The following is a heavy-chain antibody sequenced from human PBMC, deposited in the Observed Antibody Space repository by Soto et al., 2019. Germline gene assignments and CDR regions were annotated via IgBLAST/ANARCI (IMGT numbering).Heavy chain of an antibody. CDR3: ARGIRYFDWLSEGAFAI. J-gene: IGHJ3*02. V-gene: IGHV1-8*01. Sequence: ASVKVSCKASGYTFTSYDINWVRQATGQGLEWMGWMNPNSGNTGYAQKFQGRVTMTRNTSISTAYMELSSLRSEDTAVYYCARGIRYFDWLSEGAFAIWGQGTMVTVSS. D-gene: IGHD3-9*01. CDR2: MNPNSGNT. CDR1: GYTFTSYD.